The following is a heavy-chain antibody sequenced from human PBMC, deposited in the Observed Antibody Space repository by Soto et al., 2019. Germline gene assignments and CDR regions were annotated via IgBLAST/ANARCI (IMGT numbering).Heavy chain of an antibody. D-gene: IGHD3-16*01. Sequence: GGSLSLSCAASGYMFSSYAINWVRLGPGQGLEWVSFISTRSSLISYADSVNDRFTISRENTNNSEYLQMNSLRAEDTAIYYYATLAGGGPGSLLLDDWGQGTLVTVSS. V-gene: IGHV3-21*01. J-gene: IGHJ4*02. CDR3: ATLAGGGPGSLLLDD. CDR2: ISTRSSLI. CDR1: GYMFSSYA.